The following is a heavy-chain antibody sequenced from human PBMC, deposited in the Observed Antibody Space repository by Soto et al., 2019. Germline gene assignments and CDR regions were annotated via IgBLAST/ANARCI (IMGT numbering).Heavy chain of an antibody. CDR3: PRQVSDSDTGPSFQYCCDT. CDR1: AYSFAGYW. Sequence: PXEAQTVSLMGSAYSFAGYWITWVRQKQGKGLEWMGRIDPSDAQTYYSPSFRGHVTISVTKSITTVFLQWSSLRASDTAMYYCPRQVSDSDTGPSFQYCCDTWGQGTPGTVAS. D-gene: IGHD2-21*02. J-gene: IGHJ5*02. CDR2: IDPSDAQT. V-gene: IGHV5-10-1*01.